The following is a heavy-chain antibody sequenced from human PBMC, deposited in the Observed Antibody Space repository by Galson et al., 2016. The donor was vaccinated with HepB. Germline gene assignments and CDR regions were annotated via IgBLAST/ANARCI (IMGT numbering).Heavy chain of an antibody. CDR3: ARCKIQLWKGNWFDP. CDR2: IYYSGST. CDR1: DGFFSDYY. D-gene: IGHD5-18*01. Sequence: LSLTCALYDGFFSDYYWGWIRQPPGKGLDWIGYIYYSGSTYYNPSLKSRVTISVDTSKNQFSLKLSSVTAADTAVYYCARCKIQLWKGNWFDPWGQGTLVTVSS. J-gene: IGHJ5*02. V-gene: IGHV4-30-4*08.